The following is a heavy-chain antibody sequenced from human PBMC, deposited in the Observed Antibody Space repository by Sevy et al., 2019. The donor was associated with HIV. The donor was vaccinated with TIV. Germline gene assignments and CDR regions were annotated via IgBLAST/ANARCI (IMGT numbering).Heavy chain of an antibody. CDR3: ARMGDYFDTSGYYPLEY. CDR1: GYTLTGYY. D-gene: IGHD3-22*01. Sequence: ASVKVSCKASGYTLTGYYVHWLRQAPGQGLEWVGWINPKTGGTYLAKKFQDRVTMTTGTSITTAYMELSGLRFDDTAVYYCARMGDYFDTSGYYPLEYWGQGTLVTVSS. CDR2: INPKTGGT. J-gene: IGHJ4*02. V-gene: IGHV1-2*02.